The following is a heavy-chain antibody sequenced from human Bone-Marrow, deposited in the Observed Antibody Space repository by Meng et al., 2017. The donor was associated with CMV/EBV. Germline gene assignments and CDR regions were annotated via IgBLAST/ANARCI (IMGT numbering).Heavy chain of an antibody. CDR2: IYYGGST. CDR3: ASRHYDFWSGYYDYGMDV. V-gene: IGHV4-39*07. Sequence: GSLRLSCTVSGGSISSSSYYWGWIRQPPGKGLEWIGSIYYGGSTYYNPSLKSRVTISVDTSKNQISLKLSSVTAADTAVYYCASRHYDFWSGYYDYGMDVWGQGTTVTVSS. CDR1: GGSISSSSYY. J-gene: IGHJ6*02. D-gene: IGHD3-3*01.